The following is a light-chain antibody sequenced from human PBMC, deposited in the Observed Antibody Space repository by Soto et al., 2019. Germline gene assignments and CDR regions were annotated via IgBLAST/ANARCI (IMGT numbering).Light chain of an antibody. CDR1: QSVNLN. V-gene: IGKV3-15*01. CDR2: GAS. J-gene: IGKJ5*01. Sequence: EIMMTQSPGTLSVSPGEGATLSCTASQSVNLNLAWYQQKPGQPPRLLLYGASTRATGIPVRFSGSGYGTDFTLTISRLEPEDFAVYYCQLYSTSLFTFAQGTRLDIK. CDR3: QLYSTSLFT.